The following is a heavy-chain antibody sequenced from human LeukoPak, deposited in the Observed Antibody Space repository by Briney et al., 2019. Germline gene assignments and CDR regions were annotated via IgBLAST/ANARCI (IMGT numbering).Heavy chain of an antibody. Sequence: PGRSLRLSCAAPGFTFSSSAMHWGRQAPGKGLERGAVISYDGSNKYYADSVKGRFTISRDNSKNTLYLQMNSLRAEDTAVYYCARGLITMVRGVIIRWGIFVYWGQGTLVTVSS. CDR1: GFTFSSSA. V-gene: IGHV3-30-3*01. D-gene: IGHD3-10*01. CDR3: ARGLITMVRGVIIRWGIFVY. CDR2: ISYDGSNK. J-gene: IGHJ4*02.